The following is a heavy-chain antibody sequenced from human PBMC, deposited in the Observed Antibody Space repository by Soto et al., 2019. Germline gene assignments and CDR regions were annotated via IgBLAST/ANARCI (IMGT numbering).Heavy chain of an antibody. CDR3: ATTTVTMKDY. D-gene: IGHD4-17*01. V-gene: IGHV4-39*01. CDR2: IYYSGST. CDR1: AGSIRRSGYY. J-gene: IGHJ4*02. Sequence: QLQLQESGPGLVKPSETLSLTCTVSAGSIRRSGYYWGWIRQPPGKGLEWIGSIYYSGSTYYNPSLKSRVTISVDTSKNHFSLKLSSVTAADTAVYYCATTTVTMKDYWGQGILVTVSS.